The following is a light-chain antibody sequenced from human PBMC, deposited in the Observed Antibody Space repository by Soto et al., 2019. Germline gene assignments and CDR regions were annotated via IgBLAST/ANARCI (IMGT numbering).Light chain of an antibody. V-gene: IGKV3-15*01. Sequence: EIVMTQSPATLSLSPGERATLSCRASQSVTSNFAWYQQKPGQAPRLLIYDASTRATGIPARFSGSGSGTEFTLTISSLQSEDFAVYYCQQYTNWPLPFGQGTRLEIK. CDR3: QQYTNWPLP. J-gene: IGKJ5*01. CDR1: QSVTSN. CDR2: DAS.